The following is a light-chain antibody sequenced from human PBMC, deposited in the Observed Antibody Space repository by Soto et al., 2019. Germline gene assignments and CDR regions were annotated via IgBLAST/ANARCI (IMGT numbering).Light chain of an antibody. J-gene: IGLJ1*01. CDR2: DVS. CDR3: TSYTSSSTYG. CDR1: SSDVGAYNY. Sequence: QSALTQPASVSGSPGQSIAISCTGTSSDVGAYNYVSWYQQHPGKAPKLMIYDVSHRPSGASDRFSGSKSGNTASLTISGLQPEDEADYYCTSYTSSSTYGFGTGTQVTVL. V-gene: IGLV2-14*01.